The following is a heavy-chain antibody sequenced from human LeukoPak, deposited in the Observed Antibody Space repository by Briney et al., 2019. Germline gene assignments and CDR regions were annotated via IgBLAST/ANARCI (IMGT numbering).Heavy chain of an antibody. CDR2: ISGGGGST. J-gene: IGHJ4*02. V-gene: IGHV3-23*01. D-gene: IGHD5-12*01. CDR1: GFTFRAYV. Sequence: GGSLRLSCADSGFTFRAYVISWVRQAPGKGLEWVSGISGGGGSTYYADSVRGRFTISRDTSKNTLYLQMNSLRADDTAVYYCPRLRTQWLRGLGHYWGQGTLVTVSS. CDR3: PRLRTQWLRGLGHY.